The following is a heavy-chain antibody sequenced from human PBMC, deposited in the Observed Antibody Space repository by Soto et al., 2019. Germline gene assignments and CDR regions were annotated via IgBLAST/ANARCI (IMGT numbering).Heavy chain of an antibody. CDR3: ARADYGDYHDAFDI. D-gene: IGHD4-17*01. CDR2: IYYSGAA. Sequence: SETLSLTCTVSGGSISGSRYYWGWIRQPPGKGLEWIGTIYYSGAAYYNPSLKSRVTISVDTSKNQFSLKLSSVTAADTAVYYCARADYGDYHDAFDIWGQGTMVTVSS. CDR1: GGSISGSRYY. J-gene: IGHJ3*02. V-gene: IGHV4-39*07.